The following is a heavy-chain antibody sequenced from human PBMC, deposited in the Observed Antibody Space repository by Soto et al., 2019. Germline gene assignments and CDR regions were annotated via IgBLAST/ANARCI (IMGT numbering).Heavy chain of an antibody. CDR1: GVTFSSYA. V-gene: IGHV3-23*01. D-gene: IGHD3-16*01. J-gene: IGHJ4*02. CDR2: ISGSGVST. Sequence: PGGSLRLSCAVSGVTFSSYAMGWVRQAPGKGLEWVSLISGSGVSTEYADSVKGRFTISRDNSKNTLYLQMRSLRVEDTAMYYCARDPVWGSPPEYWGQGTLVTVSS. CDR3: ARDPVWGSPPEY.